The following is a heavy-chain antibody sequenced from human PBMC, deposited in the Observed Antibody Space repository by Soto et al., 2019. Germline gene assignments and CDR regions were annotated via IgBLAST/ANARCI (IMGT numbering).Heavy chain of an antibody. J-gene: IGHJ1*01. V-gene: IGHV1-18*01. CDR3: ARDLGVDMVATSSVAVAVSRDY. CDR1: GFTFTSYG. D-gene: IGHD5-12*01. CDR2: ISGKNGDT. Sequence: QVLLVQSGAELKKPGASVKVSCKASGFTFTSYGISWVRQAPGQGLEWMGWISGKNGDTNFAQKFQGRVTLTADTSTGTFSMEMRSLRSDDTAIYYCARDLGVDMVATSSVAVAVSRDYWGQGTLVTVSS.